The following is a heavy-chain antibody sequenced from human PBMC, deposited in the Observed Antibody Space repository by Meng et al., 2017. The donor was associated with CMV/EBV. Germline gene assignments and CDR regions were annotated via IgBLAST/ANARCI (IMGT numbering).Heavy chain of an antibody. Sequence: SQTLSLTCAVYVGSFSGSYWSWIRQPPGKGLEWIGEINHSGSTNYNPSLKSRVTISVDTSKNQFSLKLSSVTAADTAVSYCARGKVDIVNWGQGTLVTVSS. V-gene: IGHV4-34*01. CDR1: VGSFSGSY. CDR2: INHSGST. J-gene: IGHJ4*02. D-gene: IGHD5-12*01. CDR3: ARGKVDIVN.